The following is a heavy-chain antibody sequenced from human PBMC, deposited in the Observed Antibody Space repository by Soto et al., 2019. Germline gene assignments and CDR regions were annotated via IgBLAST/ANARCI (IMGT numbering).Heavy chain of an antibody. CDR1: GFTFDEYA. CDR2: INWSSSSR. V-gene: IGHV3-9*01. Sequence: SLRLSCAASGFTFDEYAMHWVRQVPGKGLEWVAGINWSSSSRGYADSVQGRFTISRDSAQKSLYLQMTSLGTDDTALYYCIKDLSGAIGGFFDSWGQGTLVTVSA. CDR3: IKDLSGAIGGFFDS. D-gene: IGHD3-16*01. J-gene: IGHJ4*02.